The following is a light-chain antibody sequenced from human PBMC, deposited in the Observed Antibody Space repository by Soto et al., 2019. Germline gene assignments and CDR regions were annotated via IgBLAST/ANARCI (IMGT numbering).Light chain of an antibody. CDR1: QSVSSY. CDR3: QQRSNWLWT. J-gene: IGKJ1*01. V-gene: IGKV3-11*01. CDR2: DAS. Sequence: EIVLTQSPGTLSLYTGERATLSCRASQSVSSYFAWYQQKPGQAPRLLIYDASTRATGIPARFSGSGSGTDFTLTISSLEPEDFAVYYCQQRSNWLWTFGQVTNVDVK.